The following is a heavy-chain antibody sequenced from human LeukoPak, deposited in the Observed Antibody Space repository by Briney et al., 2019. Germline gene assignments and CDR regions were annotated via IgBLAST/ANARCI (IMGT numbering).Heavy chain of an antibody. V-gene: IGHV4-59*01. CDR1: GGSISSYY. J-gene: IGHJ4*02. CDR2: IYYSGST. CDR3: ASGRQLEYFDY. Sequence: SETLSLTCTVSGGSISSYYWSWIRQPPGKGLEWIGYIYYSGSTNYNPSLKSRVTISVDTSKNQFSPKLSSVTAADTAVYYCASGRQLEYFDYWGQGTLVTVSS. D-gene: IGHD6-13*01.